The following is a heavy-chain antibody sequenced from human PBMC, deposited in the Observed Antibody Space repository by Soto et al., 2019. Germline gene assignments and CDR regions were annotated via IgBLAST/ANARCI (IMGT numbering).Heavy chain of an antibody. CDR2: IIGSGGTT. J-gene: IGHJ4*02. Sequence: EVQLSESGGGLVQPGGSLRLSGTASGFIFRNYVMTWVRQAPGKGMECVSSIIGSGGTTYYPDFLKGRFTISSDNSKNTLFLQINSLRAEDTAVYYWAKRPLDLHMYDYCGKGTLVIVSS. V-gene: IGHV3-23*01. CDR3: AKRPLDLHMYDY. CDR1: GFIFRNYV. D-gene: IGHD1-1*01.